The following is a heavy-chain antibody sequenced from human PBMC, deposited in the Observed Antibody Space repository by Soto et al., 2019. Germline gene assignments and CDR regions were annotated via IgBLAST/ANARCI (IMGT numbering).Heavy chain of an antibody. J-gene: IGHJ6*02. CDR2: IDPSDSYT. D-gene: IGHD6-6*01. CDR3: ARCIAARHTSEYYYYGMDV. CDR1: GYSFTSYW. Sequence: GESLKISCKGSGYSFTSYWISWVRQMPGKGLEWMGRIDPSDSYTNYSPSFQGHVTISADKSISTAYLQWSSLKASDTAMYYCARCIAARHTSEYYYYGMDVWGQGTTVTVSS. V-gene: IGHV5-10-1*01.